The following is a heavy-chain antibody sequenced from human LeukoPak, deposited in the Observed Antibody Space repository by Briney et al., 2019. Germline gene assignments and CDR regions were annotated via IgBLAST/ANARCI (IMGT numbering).Heavy chain of an antibody. Sequence: GGSLRLSCAASGFTVSSNYMSWVRQAPGKGLEGVPVIYSGGSTYYADSVKGRFTISRDNSKNTLYLQMNSLRAEDTAVYYCARSNYYYGMDVWGQGTTVTVSS. CDR3: ARSNYYYGMDV. J-gene: IGHJ6*02. CDR2: IYSGGST. V-gene: IGHV3-53*01. CDR1: GFTVSSNY.